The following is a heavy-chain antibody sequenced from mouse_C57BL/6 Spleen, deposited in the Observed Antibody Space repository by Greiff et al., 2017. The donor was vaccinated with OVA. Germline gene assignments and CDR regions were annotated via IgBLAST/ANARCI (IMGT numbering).Heavy chain of an antibody. Sequence: VQLQQSGPELVKPGASVKISCKASGYTFTDYYMNWVKQSHGKSLEWIGDINPNNGGTSYNQKFKGKATLTVDKSSSTAYMELRSLTSEDSAVYYCARGYGSSAWFADWGQGTLVTVSA. J-gene: IGHJ3*01. D-gene: IGHD1-1*01. V-gene: IGHV1-26*01. CDR2: INPNNGGT. CDR3: ARGYGSSAWFAD. CDR1: GYTFTDYY.